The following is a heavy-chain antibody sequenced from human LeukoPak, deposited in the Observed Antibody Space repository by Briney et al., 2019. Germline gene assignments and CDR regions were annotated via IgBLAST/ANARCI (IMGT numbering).Heavy chain of an antibody. J-gene: IGHJ4*02. CDR1: GDSINSTDYY. CDR2: IYYSGNT. CDR3: ARVDTMVRGVDYFDY. D-gene: IGHD3-10*01. Sequence: PSETLSLTCTVSGDSINSTDYYWGWIRQPPGKALEWIGNIYYSGNTYYNPSLRSRVTMSIDTSKNQFSLKLHSVTAADTAVYYCARVDTMVRGVDYFDYWGQGTLVTVSS. V-gene: IGHV4-39*02.